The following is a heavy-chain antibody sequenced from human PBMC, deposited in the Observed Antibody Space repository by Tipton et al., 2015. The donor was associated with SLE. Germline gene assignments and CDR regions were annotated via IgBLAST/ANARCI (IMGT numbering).Heavy chain of an antibody. CDR3: ARTGAYSNFYYYYYMDV. D-gene: IGHD4-11*01. J-gene: IGHJ6*03. V-gene: IGHV4-59*07. CDR1: GGSISSYF. CDR2: IYYRGST. Sequence: TLSLTCTVSGGSISSYFWSWIRQSPGKGLEWIGYIYYRGSTSYNPSLKSRVPISLDTSKNQFALRLSSVTAADTGVYYCARTGAYSNFYYYYYMDVWGEGTTVTVSS.